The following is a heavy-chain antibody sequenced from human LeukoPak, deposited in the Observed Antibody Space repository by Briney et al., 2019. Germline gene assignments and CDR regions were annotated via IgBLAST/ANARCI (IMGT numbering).Heavy chain of an antibody. CDR2: IYSDGTT. V-gene: IGHV3-53*01. CDR3: ARDSPYSDYLIGGAFNI. J-gene: IGHJ3*02. Sequence: PGGSLRLSCAASGFTFSNFWMSWVRQAPGKGLEWVSVIYSDGTTYYADSVKGRFTISRDNSKNTLYLQMNSLGAEDTAVYYCARDSPYSDYLIGGAFNIWGQGTMVTVSS. CDR1: GFTFSNFW. D-gene: IGHD4-11*01.